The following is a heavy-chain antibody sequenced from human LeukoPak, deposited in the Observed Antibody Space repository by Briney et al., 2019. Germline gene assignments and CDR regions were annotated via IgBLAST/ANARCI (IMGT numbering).Heavy chain of an antibody. J-gene: IGHJ4*02. CDR1: GFTFSSYG. D-gene: IGHD4-17*01. Sequence: PGGSLRLSCAASGFTFSSYGMHWVRQAPGKGLEWVASIRYDGSNKYYADSVKGRFTISRDNSKNSLYLQMNSLRAEDTAVYYCTREDDYALDYWGQGTLVTVSS. V-gene: IGHV3-30*02. CDR3: TREDDYALDY. CDR2: IRYDGSNK.